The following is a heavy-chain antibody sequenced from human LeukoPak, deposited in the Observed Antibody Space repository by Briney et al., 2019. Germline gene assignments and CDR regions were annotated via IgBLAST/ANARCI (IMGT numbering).Heavy chain of an antibody. Sequence: GGSLRLSCAASGFTFSSYSMNWVRQAPGKGLEWVANIKQDGSEKYYVDSVKGRFTISRDNAKNSLYLQMNSLRAEDTAVYYCAREGAGSIGYYYYMDVWGKGTTVTVSS. CDR2: IKQDGSEK. CDR1: GFTFSSYS. V-gene: IGHV3-7*01. D-gene: IGHD3-10*01. CDR3: AREGAGSIGYYYYMDV. J-gene: IGHJ6*03.